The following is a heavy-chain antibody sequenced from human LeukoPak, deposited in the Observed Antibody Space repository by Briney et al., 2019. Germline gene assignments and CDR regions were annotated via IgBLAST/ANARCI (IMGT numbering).Heavy chain of an antibody. D-gene: IGHD6-19*01. Sequence: GGSLRLSCAASGFTFGSYAMSWVRKAPGKGLEWVSAISGSGGSTYYADSVKGRFTISRDNSKNTLYLQMNSLRAEDTAVYYCAKDQTYSSGWYSHWGQGTLVTVSS. CDR3: AKDQTYSSGWYSH. CDR2: ISGSGGST. CDR1: GFTFGSYA. V-gene: IGHV3-23*01. J-gene: IGHJ4*02.